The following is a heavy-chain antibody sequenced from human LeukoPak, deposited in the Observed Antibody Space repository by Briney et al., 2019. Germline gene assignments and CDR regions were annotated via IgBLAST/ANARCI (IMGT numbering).Heavy chain of an antibody. CDR1: GFTYSSYA. CDR3: AKDREGTIADYFDY. Sequence: GGSLRLSCAASGFTYSSYAMSWVRQAPGKGLEWVSSISGSGGSTYYADSVKGRFTISRDNSKNTLYLQMNSLRGEDTAVYYCAKDREGTIADYFDYWGQGTLVTVSS. CDR2: ISGSGGST. D-gene: IGHD1-7*01. V-gene: IGHV3-23*01. J-gene: IGHJ4*02.